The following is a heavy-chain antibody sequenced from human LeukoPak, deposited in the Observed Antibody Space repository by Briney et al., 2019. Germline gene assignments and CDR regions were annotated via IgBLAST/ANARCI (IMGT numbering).Heavy chain of an antibody. D-gene: IGHD2-15*01. CDR1: EFTFSSYP. CDR3: AKVYCSGGSCHYFMDV. CDR2: ITGSGGST. Sequence: GGSLRLSCAASEFTFSSYPMSWVRQAPGKGLEWVSGITGSGGSTYYADSVKGRFTISRDNSKNTLYLQMYSLRAEDTAVYYCAKVYCSGGSCHYFMDVWGKGTTVTVSS. J-gene: IGHJ6*03. V-gene: IGHV3-23*01.